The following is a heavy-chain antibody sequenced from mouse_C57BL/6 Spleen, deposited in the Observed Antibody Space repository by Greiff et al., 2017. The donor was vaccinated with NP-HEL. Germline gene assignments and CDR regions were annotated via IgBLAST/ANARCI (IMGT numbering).Heavy chain of an antibody. J-gene: IGHJ4*01. CDR1: GFTFSSYA. Sequence: EVKVVESGEGLVKPGGSLKLSCAASGFTFSSYAMSWVRQTPEKRLEWVAYISSGGDYIYYADTVKGRFTLSRDNARNTLYLQMSSLKSEDTAMYYCTRAPGAMDYWGQGTSVTVSS. CDR3: TRAPGAMDY. V-gene: IGHV5-9-1*02. CDR2: ISSGGDYI.